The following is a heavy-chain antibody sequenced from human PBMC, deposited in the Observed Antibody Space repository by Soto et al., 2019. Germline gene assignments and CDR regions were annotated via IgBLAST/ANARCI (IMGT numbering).Heavy chain of an antibody. D-gene: IGHD3-3*01. Sequence: PGESLKISCKGSGYSFTNYWIGWVRQKPGKGLEWMGTIFPGDSDTRYSPSFQGQVTISADKSINSVYLQWSSLKASDTATYYCARLGFNYDFLSGYYNVHHYYGIDVWGQGTTVTVYS. CDR3: ARLGFNYDFLSGYYNVHHYYGIDV. CDR2: IFPGDSDT. J-gene: IGHJ6*02. CDR1: GYSFTNYW. V-gene: IGHV5-51*01.